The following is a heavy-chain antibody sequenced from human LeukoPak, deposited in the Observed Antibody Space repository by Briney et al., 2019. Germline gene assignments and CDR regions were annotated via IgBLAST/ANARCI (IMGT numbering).Heavy chain of an antibody. J-gene: IGHJ5*02. CDR3: VTGGHYFGT. V-gene: IGHV3-15*01. CDR2: IKRKSDGGTP. CDR1: GFTFSNVW. Sequence: NTGGSLRLSCAASGFTFSNVWMSWVRQAPGKGLEWVGRIKRKSDGGTPDYAAPVKGRFTISRDDSINTLYLQMNSLKTDDTAVYHCVTGGHYFGTWGQGTLVTVSP. D-gene: IGHD3-10*01.